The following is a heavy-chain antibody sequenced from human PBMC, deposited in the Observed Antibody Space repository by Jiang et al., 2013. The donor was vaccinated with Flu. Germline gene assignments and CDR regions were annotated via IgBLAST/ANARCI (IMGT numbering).Heavy chain of an antibody. CDR1: DDSIRSYY. J-gene: IGHJ3*02. CDR2: IYYNGDFSGST. Sequence: KPSETLSLTCSVSDDSIRSYYWSWIRLTPGKGLEWIGYIYYNGDFSGSTNYNPSLKSRVTISVDTSKNQFSLKLNSVTAADTAVYYCARHSSLSAAAIYSFDIWGQGTMVTVSS. CDR3: ARHSSLSAAAIYSFDI. D-gene: IGHD2-2*01. V-gene: IGHV4-59*08.